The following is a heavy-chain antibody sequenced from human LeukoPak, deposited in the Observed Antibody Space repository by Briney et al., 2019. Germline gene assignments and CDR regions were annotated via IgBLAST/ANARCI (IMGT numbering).Heavy chain of an antibody. CDR1: GGSISSSSYY. V-gene: IGHV4-39*07. CDR3: ARVVRGVIIVGVYYYMDV. J-gene: IGHJ6*03. CDR2: IYHSGST. Sequence: SETLSLTCTVSGGSISSSSYYWGWIRQPPGKGLEWIGSIYHSGSTNYNPSLKSRVTISVDKSKNQFSLKLSSVTAADTAVYYCARVVRGVIIVGVYYYMDVWGKGTTVTISS. D-gene: IGHD3-10*01.